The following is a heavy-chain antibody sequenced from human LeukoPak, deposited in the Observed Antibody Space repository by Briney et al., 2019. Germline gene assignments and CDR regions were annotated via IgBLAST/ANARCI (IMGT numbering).Heavy chain of an antibody. J-gene: IGHJ5*02. CDR3: ARRYCTGGTCLTDWFDP. D-gene: IGHD2-15*01. CDR1: GGSFSGYY. CDR2: INHSGST. V-gene: IGHV4-34*01. Sequence: SETLSLTCAVYGGSFSGYYWSWLRQPPGKGLEWIGEINHSGSTNYNPSLKSRVTISVDTSKNQFSLKLSSVTAADTAVYYCARRYCTGGTCLTDWFDPWGQGTLATVSS.